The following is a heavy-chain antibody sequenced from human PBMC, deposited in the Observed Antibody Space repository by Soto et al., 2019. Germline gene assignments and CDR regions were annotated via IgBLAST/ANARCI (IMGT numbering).Heavy chain of an antibody. D-gene: IGHD1-26*01. CDR1: GDSVSSNSAA. CDR3: ARAEQYSGRIFDY. V-gene: IGHV6-1*01. Sequence: SQTLSLTCGISGDSVSSNSAAWNWLRQSPSRGLEWLGRTYYRSKWYNDYAVSVESRITINPDTSKNHFSLQLNFVTPEDTAVYFCARAEQYSGRIFDYWGQGTLVTVSS. CDR2: TYYRSKWYN. J-gene: IGHJ4*02.